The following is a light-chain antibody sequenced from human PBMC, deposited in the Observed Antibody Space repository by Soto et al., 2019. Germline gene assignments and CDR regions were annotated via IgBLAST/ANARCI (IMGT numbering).Light chain of an antibody. CDR3: QQYGNSRWT. Sequence: EIVLTQSPDTLHLSPGERATLSCRAIQSVSSSYLAWYQQTPCQAPRLLIYGTSNRATGIPDRFSGSGSGTDFPLTISRLEPEDFAVYYCQQYGNSRWTFGQGTKVEIK. CDR2: GTS. V-gene: IGKV3-20*01. CDR1: QSVSSSY. J-gene: IGKJ1*01.